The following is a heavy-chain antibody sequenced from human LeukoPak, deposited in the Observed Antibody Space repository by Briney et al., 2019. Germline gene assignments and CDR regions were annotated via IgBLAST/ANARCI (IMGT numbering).Heavy chain of an antibody. D-gene: IGHD3-22*01. J-gene: IGHJ5*01. Sequence: SETLSLTCTVSGGSISSSSYYWGWIRQPPGKGLEWIGSIYYSGSTYYNPSLNSRVTISVDTSKNQFSLKLSSVTAADSAVYYCARGFVYYDSSGYYYWFDPWGQGTLVTVSS. V-gene: IGHV4-39*07. CDR1: GGSISSSSYY. CDR2: IYYSGST. CDR3: ARGFVYYDSSGYYYWFDP.